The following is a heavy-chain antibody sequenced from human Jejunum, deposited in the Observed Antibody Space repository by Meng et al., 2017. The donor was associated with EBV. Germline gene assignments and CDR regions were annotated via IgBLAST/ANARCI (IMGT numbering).Heavy chain of an antibody. V-gene: IGHV4-61*01. CDR2: IYYSGST. D-gene: IGHD5-12*01. CDR1: GLTPYHGNVY. CDR3: AGLRYSGYDRAFDY. J-gene: IGHJ4*02. Sequence: PLREARLRLAEPSETLPPTCTVSGLTPYHGNVYWSWIRQPSGKGLEWIGYIYYSGSTNYIPSLKSRVTISLDTSKNQFSLKLSSVTAADTAVYYCAGLRYSGYDRAFDYWGQGALVTVSS.